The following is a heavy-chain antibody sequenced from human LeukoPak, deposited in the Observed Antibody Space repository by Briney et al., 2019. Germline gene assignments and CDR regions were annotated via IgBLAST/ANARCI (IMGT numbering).Heavy chain of an antibody. J-gene: IGHJ4*02. Sequence: GGSLRLSCAVSGFTFSSYAMRWVRQAPGKGLEWVAVISYDGSNKYYADSVKGRFTISRDNSKNTLYLQMNSLRAEDTAVYYCARPEDYYDSSRWVPLDYWGQGTLVTVSS. CDR2: ISYDGSNK. CDR3: ARPEDYYDSSRWVPLDY. V-gene: IGHV3-30-3*01. CDR1: GFTFSSYA. D-gene: IGHD3-22*01.